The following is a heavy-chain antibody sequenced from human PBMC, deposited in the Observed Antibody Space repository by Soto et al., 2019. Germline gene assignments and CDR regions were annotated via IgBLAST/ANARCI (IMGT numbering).Heavy chain of an antibody. V-gene: IGHV1-8*01. J-gene: IGHJ4*02. CDR1: GYTFISYD. CDR3: ARGDGYIFDY. D-gene: IGHD5-12*01. Sequence: QVQLVQSGAEVKKPGASVKVSCKASGYTFISYDINWVRQATGQGLEWMGWMNPNTGDTGYAQKFQGRVTMTRNTSINTANLELSSLRADDTAVYFCARGDGYIFDYWGQGTLVPVSS. CDR2: MNPNTGDT.